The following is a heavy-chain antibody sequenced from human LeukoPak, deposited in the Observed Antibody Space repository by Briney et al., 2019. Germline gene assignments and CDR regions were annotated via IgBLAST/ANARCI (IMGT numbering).Heavy chain of an antibody. D-gene: IGHD1-26*01. J-gene: IGHJ4*02. V-gene: IGHV3-7*01. CDR3: AKDKVGAVDY. Sequence: GGSLRLSCAASGFTFSNFWMSWVRQAPGRGLEWVANINQDGSEKYYVGSVKGRFTISRDNAKSTVSLQVNSLRAEDTAVYYCAKDKVGAVDYWGQGTLVTVSS. CDR1: GFTFSNFW. CDR2: INQDGSEK.